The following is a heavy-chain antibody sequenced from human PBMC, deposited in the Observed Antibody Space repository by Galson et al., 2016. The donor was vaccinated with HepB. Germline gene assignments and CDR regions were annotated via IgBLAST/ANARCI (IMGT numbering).Heavy chain of an antibody. CDR1: GGSISSGSSH. J-gene: IGHJ4*02. V-gene: IGHV4-61*02. CDR3: VGLGTAAAVANRRGSVY. CDR2: IFTSGNT. D-gene: IGHD6-13*01. Sequence: TLSLTCTVPGGSISSGSSHWNWIRQPAGRGLEWIGRIFTSGNTNYSPSLKSRVTISADTSKNQFSLKLSTVTAADTAIYYCVGLGTAAAVANRRGSVYWSQGTRVTVSS.